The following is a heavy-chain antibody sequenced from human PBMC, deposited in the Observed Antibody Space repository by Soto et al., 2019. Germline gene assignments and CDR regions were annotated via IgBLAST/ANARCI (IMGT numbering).Heavy chain of an antibody. CDR2: IIPIFGTA. CDR1: GGTFCSYA. V-gene: IGHV1-69*13. Sequence: SVKVSCKASGGTFCSYAISWLRQAPGQGLEWMGGIIPIFGTANYAQKFQGRVTITADESTSTAYMELSSLRSEDTAVYYCARDLEQAQYYYYGMDVWGQGTTVTVSS. CDR3: ARDLEQAQYYYYGMDV. J-gene: IGHJ6*02.